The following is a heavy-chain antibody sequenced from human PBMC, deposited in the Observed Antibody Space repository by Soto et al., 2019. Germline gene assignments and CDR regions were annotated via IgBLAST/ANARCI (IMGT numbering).Heavy chain of an antibody. D-gene: IGHD3-3*01. CDR3: ARHEADFVSGQYFFDY. J-gene: IGHJ4*02. CDR2: IYYSGVT. Sequence: QVQLQESGPGLVKPSQTLSLTCTVSGGSISIGDYYWSWIRQPPGKGLEWVGYIYYSGVTYYSPSLKSRLTISLDTSRTQFSLNLASVNAADTAVYYCARHEADFVSGQYFFDYWSQGTLVTVSS. V-gene: IGHV4-30-4*08. CDR1: GGSISIGDYY.